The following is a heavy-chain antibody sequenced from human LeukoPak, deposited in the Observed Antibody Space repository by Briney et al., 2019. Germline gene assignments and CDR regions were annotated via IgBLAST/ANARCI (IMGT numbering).Heavy chain of an antibody. J-gene: IGHJ4*02. Sequence: KASETLSLTCTVSGGSISSYYWSWIRQPPGKGLEWIGYIYYLGNTNYSPSLKSRVTISLDTPKNQFSLKLSSVTAADTAVYYCARHDGSWHGAINLDYWGQGTLVTVSS. D-gene: IGHD4-17*01. CDR3: ARHDGSWHGAINLDY. CDR1: GGSISSYY. V-gene: IGHV4-59*08. CDR2: IYYLGNT.